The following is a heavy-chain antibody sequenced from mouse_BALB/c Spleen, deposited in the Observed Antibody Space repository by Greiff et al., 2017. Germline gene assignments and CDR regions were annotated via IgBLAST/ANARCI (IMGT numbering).Heavy chain of an antibody. CDR2: IWAGGST. Sequence: VKLMESGPGLVAPSQSLSITCTVSGFSLTSYGVHWVRQPPGKGLEWLGVIWAGGSTNYNSALMSRLSISKDNSKSQVFLKMNSLQTDDTAMYYCARDGGYGSSWFAYWGQGTLVTVSA. CDR1: GFSLTSYG. CDR3: ARDGGYGSSWFAY. V-gene: IGHV2-9*02. J-gene: IGHJ3*01. D-gene: IGHD1-1*01.